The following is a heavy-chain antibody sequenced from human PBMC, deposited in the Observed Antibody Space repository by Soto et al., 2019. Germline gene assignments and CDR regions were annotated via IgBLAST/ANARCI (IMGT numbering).Heavy chain of an antibody. V-gene: IGHV4-59*08. Sequence: ASETLSLTCTVSGGSISSYYWSWIRQPPGKGLEWIGYIFYSGSTNYNPSLKSRVTISVDTSKNQFSLKLSSVTAADTAVYYCARTYSSSNYFDYWRQGTLVTVSS. J-gene: IGHJ4*02. CDR3: ARTYSSSNYFDY. CDR1: GGSISSYY. D-gene: IGHD6-6*01. CDR2: IFYSGST.